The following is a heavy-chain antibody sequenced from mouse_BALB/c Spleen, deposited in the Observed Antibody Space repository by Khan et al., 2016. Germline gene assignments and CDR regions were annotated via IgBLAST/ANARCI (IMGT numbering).Heavy chain of an antibody. Sequence: QIQLVQSGPELKKPGETVKISCKASGYTFTDYSMHWVKQAPGKGLKWMGWINTETGEPTYADDFKGRFAFSLETSASTAYLQINNLTTEDTATXYCARDVGYQTRFAYWGRGTLVTVST. CDR1: GYTFTDYS. CDR2: INTETGEP. J-gene: IGHJ3*01. CDR3: ARDVGYQTRFAY. D-gene: IGHD2-2*01. V-gene: IGHV9-2-1*01.